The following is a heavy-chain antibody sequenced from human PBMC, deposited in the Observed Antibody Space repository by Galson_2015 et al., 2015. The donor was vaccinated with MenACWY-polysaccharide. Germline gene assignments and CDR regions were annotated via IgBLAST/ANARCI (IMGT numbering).Heavy chain of an antibody. CDR2: ITSTSSYI. V-gene: IGHV3-21*01. CDR3: ASAGCLSNSCYPSDY. CDR1: GFTFSSYR. Sequence: SLRLSCAASGFTFSSYRMNWVRQPPGKGLEWVYSITSTSSYIYYADSVNGRFTISRDNAKNSLYLQMNSLRAEDTAVYYCASAGCLSNSCYPSDYWGQGTLVTVSS. J-gene: IGHJ4*02. D-gene: IGHD2-2*01.